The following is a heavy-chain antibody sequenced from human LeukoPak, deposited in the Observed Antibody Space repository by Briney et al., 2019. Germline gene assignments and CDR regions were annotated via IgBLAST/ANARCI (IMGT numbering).Heavy chain of an antibody. CDR3: ARDPHRYDYVWGSYRLNYFDY. Sequence: GASVKVSCKASGYTFTGYYMHWVRQAPGQGLEWMGWINPNSGGTNYAQKFQGRVTMTRDTSISTAYMELSRLRSDDTAVYYCARDPHRYDYVWGSYRLNYFDYWGQGTLVTVSS. V-gene: IGHV1-2*02. CDR2: INPNSGGT. D-gene: IGHD3-16*02. CDR1: GYTFTGYY. J-gene: IGHJ4*02.